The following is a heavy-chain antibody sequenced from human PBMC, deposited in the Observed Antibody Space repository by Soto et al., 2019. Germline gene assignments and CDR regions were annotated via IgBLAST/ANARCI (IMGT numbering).Heavy chain of an antibody. CDR1: GVSFGDSA. Sequence: GGSLRVSCTASGVSFGDSAMSWFRQAPGKGLEWVGFIRSKAYSGTTEYAASVRGRFTISRDDSKSIAYLQMNSLKTEDTAVYYCTRRYSSGWYWFDPWGQGTLVTVSS. CDR2: IRSKAYSGTT. V-gene: IGHV3-49*03. D-gene: IGHD6-19*01. CDR3: TRRYSSGWYWFDP. J-gene: IGHJ5*02.